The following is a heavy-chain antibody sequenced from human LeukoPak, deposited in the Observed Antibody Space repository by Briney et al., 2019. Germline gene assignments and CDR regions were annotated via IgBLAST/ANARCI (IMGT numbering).Heavy chain of an antibody. CDR3: ARHLDYDILTGYSKGYNWFDP. D-gene: IGHD3-9*01. CDR2: INHSGST. J-gene: IGHJ5*02. Sequence: PSETLSLTCAVYGGSFSGYYWSWIRQPPGKGLEWIGEINHSGSTNYNPSLKSRVTISVDTSKNQFSLKLSSVTAADTAVYYCARHLDYDILTGYSKGYNWFDPWGQGTLVTVSS. CDR1: GGSFSGYY. V-gene: IGHV4-34*01.